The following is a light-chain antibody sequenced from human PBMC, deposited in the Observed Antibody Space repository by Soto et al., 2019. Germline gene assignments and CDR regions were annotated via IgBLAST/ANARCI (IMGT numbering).Light chain of an antibody. CDR2: GAF. Sequence: EIVMTQSPVTLSVSPGERATLSCRASQSVSSNLAWYPQKPGQDPSLLIYGAFTRATGIPARFSGTGSGTEFTLTISSLQSEDFALYDCQQYNDWTLTFGQGTKVDIK. CDR1: QSVSSN. J-gene: IGKJ1*01. CDR3: QQYNDWTLT. V-gene: IGKV3-15*01.